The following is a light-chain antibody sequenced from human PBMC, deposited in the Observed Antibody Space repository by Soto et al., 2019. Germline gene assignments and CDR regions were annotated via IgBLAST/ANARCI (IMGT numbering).Light chain of an antibody. V-gene: IGLV1-51*01. CDR1: SSNIGNNY. Sequence: QSVLTQPPSVSAAPGQKVTISCSGSSSNIGNNYVSWYQQLPGTAPKRLIFDNDKRPPGILDRFSGSKSGTSATLGITGLQTGDEADYYCGAWDSSLTAVVFGGGTKLTVL. CDR3: GAWDSSLTAVV. CDR2: DND. J-gene: IGLJ2*01.